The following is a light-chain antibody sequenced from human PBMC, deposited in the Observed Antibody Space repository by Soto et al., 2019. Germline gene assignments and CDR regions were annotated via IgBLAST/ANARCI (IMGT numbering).Light chain of an antibody. V-gene: IGKV2-28*01. CDR1: QSLLHSNGYNY. J-gene: IGKJ1*01. Sequence: DIVMTQSPLSLPVTPGEPASISCRSSQSLLHSNGYNYLDWYLQKPGQSPQLLIYDASKRATGITARFSGSGFGTDFTLTISSLEPEDFAVYYCQQRSKWRTFGQGTKVDI. CDR2: DAS. CDR3: QQRSKWRT.